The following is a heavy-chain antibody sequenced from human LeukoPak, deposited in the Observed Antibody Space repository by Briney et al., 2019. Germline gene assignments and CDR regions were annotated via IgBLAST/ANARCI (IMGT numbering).Heavy chain of an antibody. CDR1: GYSFSTYW. CDR2: IYPGDSDT. Sequence: GESLKISCKGSGYSFSTYWIGWVRQMPGKGLEWMGIIYPGDSDTRYSPSFQGQVTISADKSISTDYLQWSSLKASDTAMYYCARHGYCTNGVCLLIDYWGQGTLVTVSS. CDR3: ARHGYCTNGVCLLIDY. V-gene: IGHV5-51*01. D-gene: IGHD2-8*01. J-gene: IGHJ4*02.